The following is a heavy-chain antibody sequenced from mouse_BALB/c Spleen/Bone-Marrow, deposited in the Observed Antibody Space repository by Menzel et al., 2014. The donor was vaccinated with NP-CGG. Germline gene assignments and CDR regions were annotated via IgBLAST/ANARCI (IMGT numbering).Heavy chain of an antibody. V-gene: IGHV4-1*02. CDR2: INPDSSTI. J-gene: IGHJ1*01. D-gene: IGHD4-1*01. CDR3: ARHWDWYFDY. Sequence: EVMLVESGGGLVQPGGSLKLSCAASGFAFSRYWMGWVRQAPGKGLEWIGEINPDSSTINYTPSLKDKFIISRDNAKNTLFLQMSKVRSEDAALYYCARHWDWYFDYWGPGTTVTVSS. CDR1: GFAFSRYW.